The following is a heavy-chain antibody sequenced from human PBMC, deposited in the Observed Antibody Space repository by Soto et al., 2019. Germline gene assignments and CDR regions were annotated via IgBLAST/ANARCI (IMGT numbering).Heavy chain of an antibody. V-gene: IGHV3-23*01. D-gene: IGHD3-22*01. Sequence: GGSLRLSCVASGFTFSSYALNWVRQAPGRGLEWVSAISGSGGTTYYADSVKGRFTISRDNSKNTLFLQMNSLRAEDAAIYYCAKSPYVISTSFDYWGQGSLVTVSS. CDR1: GFTFSSYA. CDR3: AKSPYVISTSFDY. J-gene: IGHJ4*02. CDR2: ISGSGGTT.